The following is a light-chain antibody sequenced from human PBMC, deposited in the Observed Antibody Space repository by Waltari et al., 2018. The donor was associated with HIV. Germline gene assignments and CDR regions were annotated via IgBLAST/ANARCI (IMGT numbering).Light chain of an antibody. CDR1: QAFSTW. V-gene: IGKV1-12*02. CDR2: SAS. CDR3: QRANTSPS. Sequence: DIQMTQSPSSVSASVRDPVTITCRARQAFSTWIAWYQQKPGRAPKLLRFSASTLRSGVPSRFSGSGSGPDFTLTISNLQPEDFATYYCQRANTSPSFGGGTKVEIK. J-gene: IGKJ4*01.